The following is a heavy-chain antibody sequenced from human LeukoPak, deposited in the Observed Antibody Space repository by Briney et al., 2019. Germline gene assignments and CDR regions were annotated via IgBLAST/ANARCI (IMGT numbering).Heavy chain of an antibody. CDR2: IYYSGST. V-gene: IGHV4-39*07. CDR3: AREGRIAMVRGVIT. CDR1: GASISSSSYY. J-gene: IGHJ5*02. Sequence: PSETLSLTCTVSGASISSSSYYWGWIRQPPGKGLDWIGSIYYSGSTYYNPSLKSRVTISVDTSKNQFSLKLSSVTAADTAVYYCAREGRIAMVRGVITWGQGTLVTVSS. D-gene: IGHD3-10*01.